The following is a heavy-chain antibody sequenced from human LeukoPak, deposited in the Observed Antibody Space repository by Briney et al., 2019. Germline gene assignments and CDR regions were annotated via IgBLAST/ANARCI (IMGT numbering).Heavy chain of an antibody. CDR2: FYVGGAT. Sequence: GGSLRLSCAVSGFSVTNNYMSWVRQAPGKGLEWVSVFYVGGATYYADSVKGRFTISRDNSENTLYLQMKSLRAEDTAVYYCARGDGYNFFDYWDQGTLVTVSS. CDR1: GFSVTNNY. CDR3: ARGDGYNFFDY. J-gene: IGHJ4*02. D-gene: IGHD5-24*01. V-gene: IGHV3-53*01.